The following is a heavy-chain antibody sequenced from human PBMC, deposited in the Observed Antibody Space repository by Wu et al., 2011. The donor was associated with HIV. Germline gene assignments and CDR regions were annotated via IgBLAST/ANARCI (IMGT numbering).Heavy chain of an antibody. CDR3: ARGGGFLEWSSRGAFDI. D-gene: IGHD3-3*01. V-gene: IGHV1-8*02. J-gene: IGHJ3*02. CDR2: MNPNSGNA. Sequence: QVQLVQSGAEVKKPGASVKVSCQASGYTFTNYDINWVRQAPGQGFQWMGWMNPNSGNAGYAQNFQGRVTMTRNTSISTAYMELNSLTFEDTAVYLCARGGGFLEWSSRGAFDIWGQGQWSPSLQ. CDR1: GYTFTNYD.